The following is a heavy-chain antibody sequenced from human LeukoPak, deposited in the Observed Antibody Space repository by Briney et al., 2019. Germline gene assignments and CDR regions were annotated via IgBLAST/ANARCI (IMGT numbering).Heavy chain of an antibody. J-gene: IGHJ4*02. D-gene: IGHD3-10*01. CDR1: GYSFSNYG. CDR3: ARDEWLGEGWGAY. CDR2: ISANNGNT. Sequence: ASVKVSCKASGYSFSNYGINWVRQAPGQGLEWMGWISANNGNTNYGKKFQGRVTMTTDTATSTAYMELRGLRSDDTAMYFCARDEWLGEGWGAYWGQGTLVTVSS. V-gene: IGHV1-18*01.